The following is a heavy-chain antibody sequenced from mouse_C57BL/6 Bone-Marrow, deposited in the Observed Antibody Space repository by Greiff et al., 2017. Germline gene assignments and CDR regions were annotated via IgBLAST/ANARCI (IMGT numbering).Heavy chain of an antibody. J-gene: IGHJ3*01. V-gene: IGHV3-6*01. Sequence: EVQLVESGPGLVKPSQSLSLTCSVTGYSITSGYYWNWIRQFPGNKLEWMGYISYDGSTNYNPSLKSRLSITLDTSTNQFFLQLNSVTTEDTATYYCARALNGAWFAYWGQGTLVTVSA. CDR1: GYSITSGYY. CDR3: ARALNGAWFAY. CDR2: ISYDGST.